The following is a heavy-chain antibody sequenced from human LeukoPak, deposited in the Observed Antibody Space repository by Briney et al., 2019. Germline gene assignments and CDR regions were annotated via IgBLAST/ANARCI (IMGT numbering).Heavy chain of an antibody. Sequence: GASGKVSCKASGYTFTSYGISWVRQAAGQGLEWRGWSSAYNGNTNYAQKLQGRVTMTTDTSTSTAYMELRSLRSDDTAVYYCAREGRVAVAGTSGFSDGMDVWGQGTTVTVSS. V-gene: IGHV1-18*01. J-gene: IGHJ6*02. CDR2: SSAYNGNT. D-gene: IGHD6-19*01. CDR3: AREGRVAVAGTSGFSDGMDV. CDR1: GYTFTSYG.